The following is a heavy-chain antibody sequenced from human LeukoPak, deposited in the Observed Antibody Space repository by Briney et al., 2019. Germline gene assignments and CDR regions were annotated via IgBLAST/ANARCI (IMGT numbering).Heavy chain of an antibody. J-gene: IGHJ4*02. CDR2: ISGSGGST. Sequence: PGGSLRLSCAASGFTFNNYAMIWVRQAPGKGLEWVSAISGSGGSTYYADSVKGRFTISRDNSKNTLYLQMNSLRAEDTAVYYCAKNPGGDYSYYFDYWGQGTLVTVSS. V-gene: IGHV3-23*01. CDR3: AKNPGGDYSYYFDY. D-gene: IGHD4-17*01. CDR1: GFTFNNYA.